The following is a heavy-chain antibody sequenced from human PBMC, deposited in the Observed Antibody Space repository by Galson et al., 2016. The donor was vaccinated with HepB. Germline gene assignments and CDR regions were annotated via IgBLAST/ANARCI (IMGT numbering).Heavy chain of an antibody. V-gene: IGHV4-4*02. CDR2: AYHSGST. Sequence: SETLSLTCTVSGDSMTSNWWSWVRQPPGQAPDWIGEAYHSGSTHYNPSLNNRVTLSIDTSNNQLSLELNFVTAADTAIYYCARHVAVPGTRGFDSWGQGTLVTVSS. J-gene: IGHJ4*02. CDR3: ARHVAVPGTRGFDS. CDR1: GDSMTSNW. D-gene: IGHD6-19*01.